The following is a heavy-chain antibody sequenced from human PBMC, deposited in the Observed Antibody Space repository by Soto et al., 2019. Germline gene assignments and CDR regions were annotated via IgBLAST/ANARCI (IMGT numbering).Heavy chain of an antibody. Sequence: EVQLVESGGGLVQPGRSLSLSCAASGFTFDDYAMHWVRQAPGKGLEWVSGISWNSGSIAYADSVKGRFTISRDNARNCLYLKLHSLRAEDTALYYCEKGIALGYCTSTSCHNYYMYVWGKGPTVTVSS. CDR1: GFTFDDYA. CDR2: ISWNSGSI. D-gene: IGHD2-2*02. V-gene: IGHV3-9*01. CDR3: EKGIALGYCTSTSCHNYYMYV. J-gene: IGHJ6*03.